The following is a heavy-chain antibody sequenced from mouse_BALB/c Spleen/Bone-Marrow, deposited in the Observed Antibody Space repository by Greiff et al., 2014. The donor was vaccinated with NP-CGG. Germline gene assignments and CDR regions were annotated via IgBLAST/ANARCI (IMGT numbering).Heavy chain of an antibody. CDR3: ASGYYGSSPYWYFDV. V-gene: IGHV14-1*02. J-gene: IGHJ1*01. CDR2: IDPENGNT. D-gene: IGHD1-1*01. Sequence: VQLQQSGAELVRPGALVKLSCKASGFNIKDYYMHWVKQRPEQGLEWIGWIDPENGNTIYDPKFQGKASITADTSSNTAYLQLSSLTSEDTAVYYCASGYYGSSPYWYFDVWGAETTVPVSS. CDR1: GFNIKDYY.